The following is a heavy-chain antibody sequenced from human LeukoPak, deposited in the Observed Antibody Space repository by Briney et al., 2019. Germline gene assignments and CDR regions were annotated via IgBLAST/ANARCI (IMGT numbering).Heavy chain of an antibody. Sequence: SETLSLTCTVSGGSISGYYWNWIRQSPGKGLEWIAYIYYTGNANYNPSLKSRVTISVDTSKNQFSLKLNSVTAADTAVYYCARDSGYSKSWYHPFDFWGQGTLVTVSS. J-gene: IGHJ4*02. CDR1: GGSISGYY. V-gene: IGHV4-59*01. CDR3: ARDSGYSKSWYHPFDF. CDR2: IYYTGNA. D-gene: IGHD6-13*01.